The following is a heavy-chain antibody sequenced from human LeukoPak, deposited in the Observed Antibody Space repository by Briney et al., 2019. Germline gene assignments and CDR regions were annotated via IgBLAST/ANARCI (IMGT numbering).Heavy chain of an antibody. CDR3: ARDLRGYSSGWYPYPDYYFDY. D-gene: IGHD6-19*01. V-gene: IGHV4-39*07. J-gene: IGHJ4*02. CDR1: GGSISSSSYY. CDR2: IYYSGST. Sequence: SETLSLTCTVSGGSISSSSYYWGWIRQPPGKGLEWIGTIYYSGSTYYNPSLKSRVTIPVDTSKNQFSLKLSSVTAADTAVYYCARDLRGYSSGWYPYPDYYFDYWGQGTLVTVSS.